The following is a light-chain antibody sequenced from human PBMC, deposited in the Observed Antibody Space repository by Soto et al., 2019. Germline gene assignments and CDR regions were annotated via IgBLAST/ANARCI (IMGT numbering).Light chain of an antibody. CDR1: SSDVGAYDF. J-gene: IGLJ1*01. CDR3: SSYTTSSTRV. CDR2: EVR. Sequence: QSVLTQPASVSGSPGQSITISCTGTSSDVGAYDFVSWYQQHPDKAPKLMIYEVRNRPAGVSNRFSGSKSVNTATLTISGLQAEDEVDYYCSSYTTSSTRVFGTGTKLTVL. V-gene: IGLV2-14*03.